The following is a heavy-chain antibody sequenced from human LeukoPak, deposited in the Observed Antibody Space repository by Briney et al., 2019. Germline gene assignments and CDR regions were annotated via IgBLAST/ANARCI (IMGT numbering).Heavy chain of an antibody. V-gene: IGHV3-23*01. J-gene: IGHJ4*02. CDR3: AKDLDDLWCGLGDY. D-gene: IGHD3-3*01. CDR1: GFTFSSYA. Sequence: GGSLRLSCAASGFTFSSYAMTWVRQAPGKGLEWVSSISGSGGGTYYADSVKGRFTISRENSKKTLYLQMNSLRAEDTAVYYCAKDLDDLWCGLGDYWGQGTLVTVSS. CDR2: ISGSGGGT.